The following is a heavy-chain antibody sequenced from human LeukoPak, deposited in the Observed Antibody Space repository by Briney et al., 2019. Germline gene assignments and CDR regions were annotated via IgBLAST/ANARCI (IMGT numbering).Heavy chain of an antibody. CDR1: GFTFNNYW. CDR3: ARDKGDNPSDP. Sequence: PGGSLRLSCAASGFTFNNYWMSWVRQAPGKGLEWVANIKQDGSGLYYVESVKGRFTISRDNAKNSLYLRMTSLRAEDTAVYYCARDKGDNPSDPWGQGTLVTVSS. V-gene: IGHV3-7*03. D-gene: IGHD3-16*01. CDR2: IKQDGSGL. J-gene: IGHJ5*02.